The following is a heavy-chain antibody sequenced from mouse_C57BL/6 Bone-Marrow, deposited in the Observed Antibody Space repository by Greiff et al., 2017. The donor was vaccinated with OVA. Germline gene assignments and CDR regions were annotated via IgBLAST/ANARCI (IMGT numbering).Heavy chain of an antibody. Sequence: VQLQQSGAELVRPGASVKLSCTASGFNIKDDYMHWVKQRPEQGLERIGWIDPENGDTEYASKFQGKATITADTSSNTAYLQLSSLTSEDTAVYYCTRLLRYGYFDVWGTGTTVTVSS. CDR1: GFNIKDDY. D-gene: IGHD1-1*01. CDR2: IDPENGDT. J-gene: IGHJ1*03. CDR3: TRLLRYGYFDV. V-gene: IGHV14-4*01.